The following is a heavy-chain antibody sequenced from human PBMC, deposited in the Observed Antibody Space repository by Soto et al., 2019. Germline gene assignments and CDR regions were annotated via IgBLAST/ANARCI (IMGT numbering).Heavy chain of an antibody. CDR1: GYTFTNYG. CDR3: ARDCSSTSCPFDF. D-gene: IGHD2-2*01. V-gene: IGHV1-18*01. Sequence: VASVKVSCKASGYTFTNYGITWVRQQAPGRGLEWVGWISAYNGNTKYAQKLQGRVTMTTDTSTSTAYMEVRSLRSDDTAVYYCARDCSSTSCPFDFWGQGTLVTVSS. J-gene: IGHJ4*02. CDR2: ISAYNGNT.